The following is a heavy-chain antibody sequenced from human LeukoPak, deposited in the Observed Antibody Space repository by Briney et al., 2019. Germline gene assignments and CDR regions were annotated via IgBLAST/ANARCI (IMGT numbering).Heavy chain of an antibody. D-gene: IGHD2-2*01. CDR3: ARESFCSSTSCYLVTPGNFDY. CDR1: GFTFSNYW. J-gene: IGHJ4*02. Sequence: GGSLRLSCAASGFTFSNYWMHWVRQAPGKGLVWVSRINSDGSSTSYADSVKGRFTISRDNAKNTLYLQMNSLRAEDTAVYYCARESFCSSTSCYLVTPGNFDYWGQGTLVTVSS. CDR2: INSDGSST. V-gene: IGHV3-74*01.